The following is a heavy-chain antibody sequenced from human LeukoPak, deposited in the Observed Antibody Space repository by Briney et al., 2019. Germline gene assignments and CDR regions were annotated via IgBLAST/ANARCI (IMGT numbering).Heavy chain of an antibody. CDR2: IIPILGIA. CDR1: EGTFTSSA. V-gene: IGHV1-69*10. J-gene: IGHJ4*02. CDR3: ARVESREQQLDPGDY. D-gene: IGHD6-13*01. Sequence: SVKLSYKASEGTFTSSAISWLGQAPGQGLGCMGGIIPILGIANYAQKFHGRVTITADKSTSTAYMELSSLRSEDTAVYYCARVESREQQLDPGDYWGQGTLVTVSS.